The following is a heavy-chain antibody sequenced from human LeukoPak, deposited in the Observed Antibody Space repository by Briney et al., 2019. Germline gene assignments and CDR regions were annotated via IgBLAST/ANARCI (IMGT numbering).Heavy chain of an antibody. J-gene: IGHJ4*02. D-gene: IGHD1-26*01. CDR2: ISGSGDNT. V-gene: IGHV3-23*01. CDR1: EFTFSSYA. CDR3: ASHYDLGATPFDY. Sequence: PGGSLRFSCAASEFTFSSYAMSWVRQAPGKGLEWVSVISGSGDNTYYADSVKGRLTISRDNSKNTLYLQMNSLRGEDTAVYYCASHYDLGATPFDYWGQGTLVTVSS.